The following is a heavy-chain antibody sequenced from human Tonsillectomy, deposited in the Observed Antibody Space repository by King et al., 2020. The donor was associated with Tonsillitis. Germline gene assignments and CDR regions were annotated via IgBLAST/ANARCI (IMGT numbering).Heavy chain of an antibody. Sequence: QLVQSGAEVRKPGASVSVSCMPSGNTFTGHYLYWVRQAPGQGLEWMGWINPNTGDTDYAPKFQGRVTMTRDKSVTKAYMGLSSLRPDDTAVYYCATIALGSDGSAYRYFRHWGQGTLVTVSS. CDR3: ATIALGSDGSAYRYFRH. CDR2: INPNTGDT. D-gene: IGHD3-16*01. J-gene: IGHJ1*01. V-gene: IGHV1-2*02. CDR1: GNTFTGHY.